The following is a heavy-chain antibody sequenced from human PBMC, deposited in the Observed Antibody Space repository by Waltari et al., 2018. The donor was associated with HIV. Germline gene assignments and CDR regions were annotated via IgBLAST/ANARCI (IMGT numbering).Heavy chain of an antibody. J-gene: IGHJ4*02. CDR2: ISGSGGST. V-gene: IGHV3-23*01. Sequence: EVQLLESGGGLVQPGGSLRLSCAASGFTFSRYAMSWVRQAPGKGLEWVSSISGSGGSTYYADSVKGRFTISRDNSKNTLYLQMNSLRAEDTAVYYCAKGGYCSGGSCPFDYWGQGTLVTVSS. CDR1: GFTFSRYA. D-gene: IGHD2-15*01. CDR3: AKGGYCSGGSCPFDY.